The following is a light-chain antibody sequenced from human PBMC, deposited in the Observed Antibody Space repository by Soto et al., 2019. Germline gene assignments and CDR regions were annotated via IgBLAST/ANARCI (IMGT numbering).Light chain of an antibody. CDR3: QQFYMGCT. J-gene: IGKJ1*01. CDR1: QSVRGS. Sequence: DIQMTQSPSTLSASVGDRVTITCRASQSVRGSLAWYQQQPGKAPKLLIYDVSNLESGVPSRFSAFGSGTEFTRSISSLQPDDFGTYYCQQFYMGCTFGQGTRV. V-gene: IGKV1-5*01. CDR2: DVS.